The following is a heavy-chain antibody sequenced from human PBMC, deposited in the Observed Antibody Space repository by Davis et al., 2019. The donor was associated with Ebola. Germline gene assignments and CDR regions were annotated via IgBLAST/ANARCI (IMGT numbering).Heavy chain of an antibody. J-gene: IGHJ6*02. CDR3: ARHYPTCSGGSCYPLYGMDV. Sequence: PGGSLRLSCAASGFTFSSYAMHWVRQAPGKGLEWVAVISYDGSNKYYADSVKGRFTISRDNSKNTLYLQMNSLRAEDTAVYYCARHYPTCSGGSCYPLYGMDVWGQGTTVTVSS. CDR2: ISYDGSNK. CDR1: GFTFSSYA. D-gene: IGHD2-15*01. V-gene: IGHV3-30-3*01.